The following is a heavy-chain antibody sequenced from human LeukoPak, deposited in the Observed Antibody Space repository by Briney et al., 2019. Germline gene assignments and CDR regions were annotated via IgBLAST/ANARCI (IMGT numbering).Heavy chain of an antibody. D-gene: IGHD3-9*01. J-gene: IGHJ4*02. CDR3: ARDHDWAFDL. CDR1: GFTFSSYS. CDR2: ISSSSYI. V-gene: IGHV3-21*01. Sequence: GGSLRLSGAASGFTFSSYSMNWVRQAPGKGLEWVSSISSSSYIYYADSVKGRFTISRDNPKKSLYLQMNALRYEDTAIYYCARDHDWAFDLWGQGTLVTVSS.